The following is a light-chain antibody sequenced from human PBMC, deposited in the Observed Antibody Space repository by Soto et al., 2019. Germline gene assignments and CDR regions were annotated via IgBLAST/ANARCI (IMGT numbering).Light chain of an antibody. J-gene: IGLJ2*01. CDR2: EVS. CDR3: SSYAGSPVV. CDR1: SSDVGGYNY. V-gene: IGLV2-8*01. Sequence: QSALTQPPSASGSPGQSVTISCTGTSSDVGGYNYVSWYQQHPGKAPKLMIYEVSKRPSGVPDRFSGSKSGNTASLTVSGLQAEDEDDYYCSSYAGSPVVFGGGTKVTVL.